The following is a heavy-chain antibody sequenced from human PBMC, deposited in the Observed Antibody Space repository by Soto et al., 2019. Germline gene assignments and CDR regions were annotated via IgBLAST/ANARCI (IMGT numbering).Heavy chain of an antibody. D-gene: IGHD2-15*01. CDR3: ARDDVLCDGSRCYGIPLAL. CDR2: IQSGGTT. V-gene: IGHV3-66*01. J-gene: IGHJ6*03. Sequence: PGGSLRLSCAASGFTVSSKYMTWVRQAPGKGLEWVSLIQSGGTTYYADSVKGRFTISRDTSENTLHLQMDSLRVEDTAVYYCARDDVLCDGSRCYGIPLALCATGTTVTVS. CDR1: GFTVSSKY.